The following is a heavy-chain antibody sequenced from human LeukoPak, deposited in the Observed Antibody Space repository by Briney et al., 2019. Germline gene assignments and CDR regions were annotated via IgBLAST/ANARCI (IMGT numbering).Heavy chain of an antibody. V-gene: IGHV4-34*01. Sequence: SETLSLTSAVYGGSFSGYYWSWIPQPPGKGPEWIGEINHSGSTNYNPSLKSRVTISVDTSKTEFSLKLSSGTAADTAVYYCARWEGGSYYVFDYWGKGTLVTVSS. D-gene: IGHD1-26*01. CDR1: GGSFSGYY. CDR3: ARWEGGSYYVFDY. CDR2: INHSGST. J-gene: IGHJ4*02.